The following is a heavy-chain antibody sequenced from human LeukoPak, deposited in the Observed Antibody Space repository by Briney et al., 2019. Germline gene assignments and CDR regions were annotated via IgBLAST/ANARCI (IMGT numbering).Heavy chain of an antibody. CDR2: INPNSDGT. Sequence: ASVTVSCKASGYTFTGYYMHWVRQAPGQGLEWMGWINPNSDGTNYAQKFQGRVTMTRDTSISTAYMELSRLRSDDTAVYYCARVTMVRGVITVPFDYWGQGTLVTVSS. CDR1: GYTFTGYY. CDR3: ARVTMVRGVITVPFDY. J-gene: IGHJ4*02. D-gene: IGHD3-10*01. V-gene: IGHV1-2*02.